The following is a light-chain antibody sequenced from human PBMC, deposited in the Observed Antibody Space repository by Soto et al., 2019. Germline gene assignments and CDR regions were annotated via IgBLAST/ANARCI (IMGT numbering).Light chain of an antibody. V-gene: IGLV2-14*01. CDR3: SSYTSSSPVV. CDR1: SSDVGGYNY. J-gene: IGLJ2*01. Sequence: QSVLTQPASVSWSPGQSITISCTGTSSDVGGYNYVSWYQQHPGKAPKLMIYEVSNRPSGVSNRFSGSKSGNTASLTISGLQAEDEADYYCSSYTSSSPVVFGGGTKLTVL. CDR2: EVS.